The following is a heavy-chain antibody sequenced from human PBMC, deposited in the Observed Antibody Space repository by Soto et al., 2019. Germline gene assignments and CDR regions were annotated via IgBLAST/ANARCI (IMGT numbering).Heavy chain of an antibody. D-gene: IGHD2-2*03. CDR3: AKGGWMLFDI. Sequence: PSETLSLTCTVSGGSISSYYLSWIRQPPGKGLEWIGYIYYSGSTNYNPSLKSRVTISVDTSKNQFSLKLNSVTAADTAVYYCAKGGWMLFDIWGQGTMVTVSS. V-gene: IGHV4-59*01. J-gene: IGHJ3*02. CDR2: IYYSGST. CDR1: GGSISSYY.